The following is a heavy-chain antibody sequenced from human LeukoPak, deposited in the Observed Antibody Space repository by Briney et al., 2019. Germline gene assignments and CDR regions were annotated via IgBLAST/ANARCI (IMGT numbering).Heavy chain of an antibody. D-gene: IGHD1-1*01. CDR2: INPSGGGT. CDR1: GYTFTSYY. CDR3: ATRSGYIERRNAFDI. V-gene: IGHV1-46*03. J-gene: IGHJ3*02. Sequence: ASVKLSCKAAGYTFTSYYMHWGRQAPGQGLGWRGIINPSGGGTSNANKFQGRVTVTRDMSTSRVYMELSSLRSEDTGVCYYATRSGYIERRNAFDIWGQGTMVTVSS.